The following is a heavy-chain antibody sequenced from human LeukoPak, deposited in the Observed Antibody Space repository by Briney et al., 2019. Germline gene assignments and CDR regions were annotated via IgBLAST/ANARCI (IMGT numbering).Heavy chain of an antibody. V-gene: IGHV3-11*01. CDR1: GFTFSDYY. CDR2: ISGSGGST. Sequence: KPGGSLRLSCAASGFTFSDYYMSWIRQAPGKGLEWVSAISGSGGSTYYADSVKGRFTISRDNSKNSLYLQMNSLRAEDTAVYYCVRRYSGYYFDYWGQGTLVTVSS. D-gene: IGHD3-10*01. CDR3: VRRYSGYYFDY. J-gene: IGHJ4*02.